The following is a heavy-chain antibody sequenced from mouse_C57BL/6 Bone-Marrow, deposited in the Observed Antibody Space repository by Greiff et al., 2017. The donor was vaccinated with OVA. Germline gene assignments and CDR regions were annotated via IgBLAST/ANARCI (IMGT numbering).Heavy chain of an antibody. CDR2: IRNKANGYTT. CDR1: GFTFTDYY. D-gene: IGHD1-2*01. Sequence: EVKLVESGGGLVQPGGSLSLSCAASGFTFTDYYMSWVRQPPGKALEWLGFIRNKANGYTTEYSASVKGRFTISRDNSQSTLYLQMNALRAEYSATYYCARYPSLRYYYAMDYWGQGTSVTVSS. CDR3: ARYPSLRYYYAMDY. V-gene: IGHV7-3*01. J-gene: IGHJ4*01.